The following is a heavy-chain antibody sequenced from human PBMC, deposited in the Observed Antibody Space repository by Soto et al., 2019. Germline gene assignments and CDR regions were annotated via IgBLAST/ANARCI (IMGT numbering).Heavy chain of an antibody. CDR2: IYHAGST. Sequence: QVQLQESGPRLVKPSGTLSLTCTVSGGSITNSNWWSWVRLPPAKGLEWVGDIYHAGSTKYNPSLERRGTTSVDTSTNQFALTLTSVTAADTAVYFCARGPPIVGNTTPLDSWGQGTLVTVS. D-gene: IGHD1-26*01. CDR1: GGSITNSNW. V-gene: IGHV4-4*02. CDR3: ARGPPIVGNTTPLDS. J-gene: IGHJ4*02.